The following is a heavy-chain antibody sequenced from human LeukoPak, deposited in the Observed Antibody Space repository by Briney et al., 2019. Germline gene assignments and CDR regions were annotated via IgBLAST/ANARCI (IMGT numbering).Heavy chain of an antibody. Sequence: GGSLRLSCAASGFTFSSYAMSWVRQAPGKGLEWVSAISGSGGSTYCADPVKGRFTISRDNSKNTLYLQMNSLRAEDTAVYYCAKDYFGVVVMVGFDYWGQGTLVTVSS. CDR2: ISGSGGST. V-gene: IGHV3-23*01. CDR1: GFTFSSYA. J-gene: IGHJ4*02. CDR3: AKDYFGVVVMVGFDY. D-gene: IGHD2-15*01.